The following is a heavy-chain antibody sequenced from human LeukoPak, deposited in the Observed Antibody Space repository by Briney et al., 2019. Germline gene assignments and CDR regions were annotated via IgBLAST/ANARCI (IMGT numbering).Heavy chain of an antibody. CDR1: GGSISSYY. Sequence: PSETLSLTCTVSGGSISSYYWSWIRQPPGKGLEWIGYIYYSGSTNYNPSLKSRVTLSVDTSKNQFSLKLNSVTAADTAVYFCAREPPGIDDAFDIWGQGTMVTVPS. J-gene: IGHJ3*02. CDR2: IYYSGST. D-gene: IGHD2-15*01. V-gene: IGHV4-59*01. CDR3: AREPPGIDDAFDI.